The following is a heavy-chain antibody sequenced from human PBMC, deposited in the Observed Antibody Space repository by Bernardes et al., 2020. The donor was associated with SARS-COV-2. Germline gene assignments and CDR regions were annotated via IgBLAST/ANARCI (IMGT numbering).Heavy chain of an antibody. CDR2: VYHSGMT. J-gene: IGHJ5*02. D-gene: IGHD3-3*01. CDR3: ARHAPPLTIFGDDGRAWFDP. Sequence: SETLSLTCTVSGGSISSSSYYWGWVRQPPGKGLEWIGSVYHSGMTYYNPSLRSRVTIAVDTSKNQFSLKLSSVIAADTAVYYCARHAPPLTIFGDDGRAWFDPWGQGTLVTVSS. V-gene: IGHV4-39*01. CDR1: GGSISSSSYY.